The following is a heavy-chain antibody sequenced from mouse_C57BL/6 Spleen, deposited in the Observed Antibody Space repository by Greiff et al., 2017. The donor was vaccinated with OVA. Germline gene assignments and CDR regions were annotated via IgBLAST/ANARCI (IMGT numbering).Heavy chain of an antibody. Sequence: QVQLQQPGAELVKPGASVKLSCKASGYTFTSYWMHWVKQRPGQGLEWIGMIHPNSGSTNNNEKFKSKATLTVDKSSSTAYMQLSSLTSEDSAVYYCATYYSNPRNAMDYWGQGTSVTVSS. CDR1: GYTFTSYW. CDR2: IHPNSGST. V-gene: IGHV1-64*01. J-gene: IGHJ4*01. CDR3: ATYYSNPRNAMDY. D-gene: IGHD2-5*01.